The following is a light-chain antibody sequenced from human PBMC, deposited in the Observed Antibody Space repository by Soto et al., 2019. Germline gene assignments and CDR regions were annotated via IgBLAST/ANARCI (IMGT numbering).Light chain of an antibody. CDR3: QQSYSTIT. V-gene: IGKV1-39*01. CDR1: QSISSY. Sequence: DIQMTQSPSSLSASVGDRVTITCRASQSISSYLNWYQQKPGKAPKLLIYAASSLQSGVPSRFSGSGSGTDFTLTISSPQPEDFATYYCQQSYSTITFGGGTKVEIK. J-gene: IGKJ4*01. CDR2: AAS.